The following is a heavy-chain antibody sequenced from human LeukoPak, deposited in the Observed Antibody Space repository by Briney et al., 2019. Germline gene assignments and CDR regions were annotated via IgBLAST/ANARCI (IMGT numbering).Heavy chain of an antibody. CDR3: ARDWTGGSSWYFDL. D-gene: IGHD3/OR15-3a*01. J-gene: IGHJ2*01. CDR2: MSANNGNT. CDR1: GYTFTSYA. V-gene: IGHV1-18*01. Sequence: EASVKVSCKASGYTFTSYAISWVRQAPGQGLEWMGWMSANNGNTNYAQKLQGRVTMTTDTSTSTAYMELRSLRSDDAAVYYCARDWTGGSSWYFDLWGRGTLVTVSS.